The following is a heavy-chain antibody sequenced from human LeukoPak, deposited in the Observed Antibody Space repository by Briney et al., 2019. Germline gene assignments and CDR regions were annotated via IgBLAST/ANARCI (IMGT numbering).Heavy chain of an antibody. Sequence: ASVKVSCKASGYTFTGYYMHWVRQAPGQGLEWMGWINPNSGGTNYAQKFQGRVTMTWDTSISTAYMELSRLRSDDTAVYYCARDLSSLQRPNYDFWSGYPSGDYYYGMDVWGQGTTVTVSS. J-gene: IGHJ6*02. V-gene: IGHV1-2*02. CDR2: INPNSGGT. CDR3: ARDLSSLQRPNYDFWSGYPSGDYYYGMDV. CDR1: GYTFTGYY. D-gene: IGHD3-3*01.